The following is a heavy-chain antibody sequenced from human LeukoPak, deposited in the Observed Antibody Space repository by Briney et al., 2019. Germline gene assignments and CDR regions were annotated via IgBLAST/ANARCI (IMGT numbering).Heavy chain of an antibody. Sequence: PSETLSLTCTVSGGSISSSSYYWGWIRQPPGKGLEWIGSIYYSGSTYYNPSLKNRVAISVDTSKNQFSLKLSSVTAADTAVYYCAREGYYDSSGYYYYWGQGTLVTVSS. J-gene: IGHJ4*02. CDR1: GGSISSSSYY. CDR3: AREGYYDSSGYYYY. D-gene: IGHD3-22*01. V-gene: IGHV4-39*07. CDR2: IYYSGST.